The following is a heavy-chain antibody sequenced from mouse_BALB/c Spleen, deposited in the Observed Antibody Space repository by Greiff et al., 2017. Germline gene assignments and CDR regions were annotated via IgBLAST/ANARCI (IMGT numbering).Heavy chain of an antibody. CDR2: ISSGGSYT. CDR1: GFTFSSYA. CDR3: ARGDDYDRAWFAY. V-gene: IGHV5-9-4*01. D-gene: IGHD2-4*01. Sequence: DVMLVESGGGLVKPGGSLKLSCAASGFTFSSYAMSWVRQSPEKRLEWVAEISSGGSYTYYPDTVTGRFTISRDNAKNTLYLEMSSLRSEDTAMYYCARGDDYDRAWFAYWGQGTLVTVSA. J-gene: IGHJ3*01.